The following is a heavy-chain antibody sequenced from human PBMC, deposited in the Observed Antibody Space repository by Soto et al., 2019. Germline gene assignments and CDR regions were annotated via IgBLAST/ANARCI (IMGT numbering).Heavy chain of an antibody. V-gene: IGHV3-21*06. Sequence: LRLSCAASGFTFTRYSMNWLRQAPGKGLEWVSSISSTTHYIYYADSMRGRFTISRDNAKNAVYLEMNSLRAEDTAVYYCARESEDLTSNFDYWGQGTLVTVSS. CDR1: GFTFTRYS. CDR3: ARESEDLTSNFDY. J-gene: IGHJ4*02. CDR2: ISSTTHYI.